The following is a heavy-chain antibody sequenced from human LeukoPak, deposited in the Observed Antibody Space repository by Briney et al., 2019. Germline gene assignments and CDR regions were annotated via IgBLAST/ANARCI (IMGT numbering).Heavy chain of an antibody. CDR3: ARLGGGLRYFDWLPNPLDY. Sequence: GESLKISCKGSGYSFTSYWISCVRQMPRKGLEWMGRIDPSDSYTNYSPSFQGHVTISADKSISTAYLQWSSLKASDTAMYYCARLGGGLRYFDWLPNPLDYWGQGTLVTVSS. CDR1: GYSFTSYW. D-gene: IGHD3-9*01. V-gene: IGHV5-10-1*01. J-gene: IGHJ4*02. CDR2: IDPSDSYT.